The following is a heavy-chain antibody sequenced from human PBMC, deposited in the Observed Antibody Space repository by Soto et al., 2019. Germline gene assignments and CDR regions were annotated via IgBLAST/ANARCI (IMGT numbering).Heavy chain of an antibody. Sequence: QVQLVESGGGVVQPGRSLRLSSAACGFSFSSYGMHWFRKAPGKGLEWVAVISYDGSNKYYADSVKGRFTISRDNSKNTLYLQMNSLRAEDTAVYYCAKDLIRRAGAKKSGGYYYGMEVWGQGTTVTVSS. J-gene: IGHJ6*02. CDR2: ISYDGSNK. CDR1: GFSFSSYG. D-gene: IGHD1-26*01. V-gene: IGHV3-30*18. CDR3: AKDLIRRAGAKKSGGYYYGMEV.